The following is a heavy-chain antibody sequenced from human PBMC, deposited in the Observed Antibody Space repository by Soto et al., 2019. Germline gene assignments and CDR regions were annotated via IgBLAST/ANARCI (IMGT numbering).Heavy chain of an antibody. D-gene: IGHD3-22*01. J-gene: IGHJ4*02. CDR1: GFTFSTYG. Sequence: PGGSLRLSCAASGFTFSTYGMHWVRQAPGKGLEWVAFISYDGNNQYYADSVKGRFTISRDNSKNTLYLHMNSLRAEDAAVYYCARDQEDYFESSGYYLGGYWGQGTLVTVSS. CDR2: ISYDGNNQ. CDR3: ARDQEDYFESSGYYLGGY. V-gene: IGHV3-30*03.